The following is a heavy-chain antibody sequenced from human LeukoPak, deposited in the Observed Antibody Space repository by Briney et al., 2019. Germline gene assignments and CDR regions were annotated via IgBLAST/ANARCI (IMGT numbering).Heavy chain of an antibody. D-gene: IGHD3-9*01. CDR1: GGSFSGYY. V-gene: IGHV4-34*01. CDR2: IKHSGST. J-gene: IGHJ5*02. Sequence: PSETLSLTCAVYGGSFSGYYWSWIRQPPGKGLEWIGEIKHSGSTNYNPSLKSRVTISVDTSKNQFSLKLSSVTAADTAVYYCARGPGSGYYDILTGYYTWGQGTLVTVSS. CDR3: ARGPGSGYYDILTGYYT.